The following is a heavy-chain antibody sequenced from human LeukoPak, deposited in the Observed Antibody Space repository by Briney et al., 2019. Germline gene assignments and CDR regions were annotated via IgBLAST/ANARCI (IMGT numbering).Heavy chain of an antibody. D-gene: IGHD5-18*01. V-gene: IGHV3-30*04. CDR1: GFTFSSYA. CDR2: ISYHGSNK. CDR3: ARDSEDTAMVPNNFDY. Sequence: GGSLRLSCAASGFTFSSYAMHWVRQAPGKGLEWVAVISYHGSNKFYADSVKGRFTISRDNSKNTLYLQMNSLRGEDTAVYYCARDSEDTAMVPNNFDYWGQGTLVTVSS. J-gene: IGHJ4*02.